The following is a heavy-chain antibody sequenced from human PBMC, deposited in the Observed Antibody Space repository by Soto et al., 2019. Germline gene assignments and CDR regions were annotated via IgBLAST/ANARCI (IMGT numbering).Heavy chain of an antibody. J-gene: IGHJ6*02. CDR1: GFTFSSYG. CDR2: ISYDGSNK. CDR3: AKGGSIVGATTTYYYYYGMDV. V-gene: IGHV3-30*18. Sequence: QVQLVESGGGVVQPGRSLRLSCAASGFTFSSYGMHWVRQAPGKGLEWVSVISYDGSNKYYADSVKGRFTISRDNYKNTLYLQMNSLRAEDTAVYYCAKGGSIVGATTTYYYYYGMDVWGQGTTVTVSS. D-gene: IGHD1-26*01.